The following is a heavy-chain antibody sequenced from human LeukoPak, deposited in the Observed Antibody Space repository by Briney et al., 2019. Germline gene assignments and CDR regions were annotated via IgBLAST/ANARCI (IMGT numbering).Heavy chain of an antibody. J-gene: IGHJ4*02. V-gene: IGHV3-30-3*01. CDR2: ISYDGNNK. Sequence: GRSLRLSCVVSGFTFSSYAMHWVRQAPGKGLEWVAVISYDGNNKYYADSVKGRLTISRDNSNNTLYLQMNSLRAEDTAVYYCARVVSSWYFDYWGQGTLVTVSS. D-gene: IGHD6-13*01. CDR3: ARVVSSWYFDY. CDR1: GFTFSSYA.